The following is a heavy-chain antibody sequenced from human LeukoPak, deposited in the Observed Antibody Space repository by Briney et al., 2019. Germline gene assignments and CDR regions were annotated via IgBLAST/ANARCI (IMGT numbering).Heavy chain of an antibody. CDR2: IYHSGST. D-gene: IGHD2-2*01. Sequence: PSQTLSLTCAVSGGSISSGGYSRSWIRQPPGKGLEWIGYIYHSGSTYYNPSLKSRVTISVDTSKNQFSLKLSSVTAADTAVYYCARHIVVVPAAMEPWFDPWGQGTLVTVSS. CDR1: GGSISSGGYS. V-gene: IGHV4-30-2*03. CDR3: ARHIVVVPAAMEPWFDP. J-gene: IGHJ5*02.